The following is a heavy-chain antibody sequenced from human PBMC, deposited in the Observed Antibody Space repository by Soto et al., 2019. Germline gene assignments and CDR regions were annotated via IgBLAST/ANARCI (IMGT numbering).Heavy chain of an antibody. Sequence: ASVKVSCKASGYTFTSDDIDWVRQATGQGLEWMGWMNPNSGNTGYAQKFQGRVTMTRNTSISTAYMELSSLRSEDTAVYYCARGPPPFWSGYVFSYYYYMDVWGKGTTFTVSS. CDR2: MNPNSGNT. D-gene: IGHD3-3*01. J-gene: IGHJ6*03. CDR1: GYTFTSDD. CDR3: ARGPPPFWSGYVFSYYYYMDV. V-gene: IGHV1-8*01.